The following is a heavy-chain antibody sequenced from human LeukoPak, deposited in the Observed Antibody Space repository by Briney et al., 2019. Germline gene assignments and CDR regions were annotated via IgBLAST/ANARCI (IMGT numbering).Heavy chain of an antibody. CDR2: IDPHSGGT. D-gene: IGHD1-26*01. V-gene: IGHV1-2*02. J-gene: IGHJ4*02. CDR1: GYTFSDYY. CDR3: AREIVGAPKSPGFFDY. Sequence: ASVKVSCKASGYTFSDYYMHWVRQAPGQGLEWMGWIDPHSGGTNYAQKFQGRVTTTRDTSINTAYMELSRLRSDDTAVYYCAREIVGAPKSPGFFDYWGQGTLVTVSS.